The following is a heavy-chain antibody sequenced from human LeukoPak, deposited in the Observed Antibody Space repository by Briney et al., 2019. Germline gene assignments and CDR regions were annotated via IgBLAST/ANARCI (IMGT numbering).Heavy chain of an antibody. CDR2: IYYSGST. J-gene: IGHJ4*02. D-gene: IGHD5-12*01. CDR3: TRRNSGYDWAFDY. V-gene: IGHV4-59*12. Sequence: YPSETLSLTCTVSGGSISSYYWSWIRQPPGKGLEWIGYIYYSGSTNYNPSLKSRVTISVDTSKNQFSLKLNSVTAADTAVYYCTRRNSGYDWAFDYWGQGTLVTVSS. CDR1: GGSISSYY.